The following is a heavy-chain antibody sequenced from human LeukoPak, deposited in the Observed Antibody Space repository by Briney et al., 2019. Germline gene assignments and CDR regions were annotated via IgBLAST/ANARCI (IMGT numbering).Heavy chain of an antibody. D-gene: IGHD3-10*01. Sequence: GGSLRLSCAASGFTFSNYAMNWVRQAPGRGLEWVSDIGGSGGATDYADSVKGRFTISRDNSENTLHLQMDSLRAEDTAIYYCAREERPCYGSGSSYAFDIWGHGTLVIVSS. J-gene: IGHJ3*02. CDR3: AREERPCYGSGSSYAFDI. CDR1: GFTFSNYA. CDR2: IGGSGGAT. V-gene: IGHV3-23*01.